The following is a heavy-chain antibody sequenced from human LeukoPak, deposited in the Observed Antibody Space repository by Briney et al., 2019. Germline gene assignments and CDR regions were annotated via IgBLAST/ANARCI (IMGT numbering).Heavy chain of an antibody. CDR3: AREFFEYSSSSWFYLYDY. CDR2: INPNSGGT. V-gene: IGHV1-2*02. Sequence: ASVKVSCKTSGYTFTDYNLHWVRQAPGQGLEWMGWINPNSGGTNYAQKFQGRVTMTRDTSISTAYMELSRLRSDDTAVYYCAREFFEYSSSSWFYLYDYWGQGTLVTVSS. CDR1: GYTFTDYN. D-gene: IGHD6-6*01. J-gene: IGHJ4*02.